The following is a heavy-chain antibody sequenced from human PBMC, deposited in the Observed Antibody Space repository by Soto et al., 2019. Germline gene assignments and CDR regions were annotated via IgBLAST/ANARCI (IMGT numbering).Heavy chain of an antibody. CDR3: AGRYCTNGVCYTNYYYYIDV. D-gene: IGHD2-8*01. Sequence: EVQLLESGGGLVQPGGSLRLSCAASGFTFSTYAMSWVRQAPGKGLEWVSTITTSGGNTYYADSVEGRFTISRDNYKNTLYLQMNSLRAEDTAVYYCAGRYCTNGVCYTNYYYYIDVWDKGTTVTVSS. J-gene: IGHJ6*03. V-gene: IGHV3-23*01. CDR2: ITTSGGNT. CDR1: GFTFSTYA.